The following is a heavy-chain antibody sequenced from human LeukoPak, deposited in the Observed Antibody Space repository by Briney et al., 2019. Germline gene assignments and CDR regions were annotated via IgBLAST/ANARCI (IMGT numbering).Heavy chain of an antibody. CDR2: INTNGGGT. D-gene: IGHD5-18*01. CDR3: VRDRIQLWLTNFDY. V-gene: IGHV3-64D*09. Sequence: PGGSLRLSCSASGFTFSSYAMHWVRQAPGKGLEYVSGINTNGGGTYYADSVKGRFTISRDNSKNTLYLQMSSLRAEDTAVYYCVRDRIQLWLTNFDYWGRGTLVTVSS. J-gene: IGHJ4*02. CDR1: GFTFSSYA.